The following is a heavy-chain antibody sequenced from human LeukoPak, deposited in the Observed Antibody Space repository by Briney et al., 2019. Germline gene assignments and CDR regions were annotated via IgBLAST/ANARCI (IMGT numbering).Heavy chain of an antibody. V-gene: IGHV3-30*04. D-gene: IGHD3/OR15-3a*01. J-gene: IGHJ4*02. Sequence: GTSLRLSCVASGFTFNYYAIHWVRQAPGKGLEWVAVISFDGKNKFYADSVKGRFTISRDNSKNTLYLQTNSLKPEDTAVYFCARDSRLKWTEYYFDFWGQGTLVTVSS. CDR2: ISFDGKNK. CDR3: ARDSRLKWTEYYFDF. CDR1: GFTFNYYA.